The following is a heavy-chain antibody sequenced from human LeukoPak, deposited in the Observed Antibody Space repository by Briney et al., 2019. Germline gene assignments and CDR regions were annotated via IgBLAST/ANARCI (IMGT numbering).Heavy chain of an antibody. D-gene: IGHD3-10*01. CDR3: ARGVFDPTTARGDYYFDY. Sequence: ASVKVSCKASGYTFTSYDINWVRQATGQGLEWMGWMNPNSGNTGYAQKFQGRVTMTRNTSISTAYMELSSLRSEDTAVYYCARGVFDPTTARGDYYFDYWGQGTLVTVSS. J-gene: IGHJ4*02. CDR1: GYTFTSYD. V-gene: IGHV1-8*01. CDR2: MNPNSGNT.